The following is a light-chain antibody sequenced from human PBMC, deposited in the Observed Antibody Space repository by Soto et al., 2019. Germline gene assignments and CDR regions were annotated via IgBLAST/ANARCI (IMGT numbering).Light chain of an antibody. Sequence: GDRVTITCRASQSISSWLAWYQQKPGKAPKLLIYHASSLESGVPSRFSGSGSGTEFTLTISSLQPDDFATYYCQQYNSDSGTFGQGTKVDIK. V-gene: IGKV1-5*01. CDR1: QSISSW. CDR3: QQYNSDSGT. CDR2: HAS. J-gene: IGKJ1*01.